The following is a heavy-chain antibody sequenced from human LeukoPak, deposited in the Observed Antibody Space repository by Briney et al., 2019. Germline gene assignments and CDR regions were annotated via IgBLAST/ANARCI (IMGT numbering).Heavy chain of an antibody. CDR2: IKQDGSEK. D-gene: IGHD6-13*01. V-gene: IGHV3-7*01. CDR3: ARGLEPPGIAAAGTTDAFDI. J-gene: IGHJ3*02. Sequence: GGSLRLSCVASGLTFNNYWMNWVRQAPGKGLEWVATIKQDGSEKYYADSVKGRFTISRDNSKNTLYLQMNSLRAEDTAVYYCARGLEPPGIAAAGTTDAFDIWGQGTMVTVSS. CDR1: GLTFNNYW.